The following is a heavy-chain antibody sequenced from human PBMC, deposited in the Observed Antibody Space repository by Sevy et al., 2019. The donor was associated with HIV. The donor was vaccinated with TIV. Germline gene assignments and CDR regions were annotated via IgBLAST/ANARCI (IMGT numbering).Heavy chain of an antibody. CDR3: AREMGYSSQLDY. V-gene: IGHV1-3*01. D-gene: IGHD6-13*01. CDR2: INAGNGNT. J-gene: IGHJ4*02. Sequence: ASVKVSCKASGYTFTSYAMHWVRQAPGQRLEWMGWINAGNGNTKYSQKFQGRVTITRDTSASTAYMELSSLRSEDTAVYYCAREMGYSSQLDYWGQGTLVNVSS. CDR1: GYTFTSYA.